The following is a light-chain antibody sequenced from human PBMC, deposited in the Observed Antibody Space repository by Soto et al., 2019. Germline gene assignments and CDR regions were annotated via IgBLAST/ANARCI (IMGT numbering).Light chain of an antibody. CDR2: LGS. CDR1: QSLLGSGGHNY. J-gene: IGKJ1*01. V-gene: IGKV2-28*01. Sequence: DIVLTQSPLSLPVTPGEPASLSCRSSQSLLGSGGHNYLDWYVQKPGQSPQFVIFLGSHRPTGVPDRFSGSGSGTDFTLEISRVEAEDVGVYFCMQALQTPRTFGQGTRVEL. CDR3: MQALQTPRT.